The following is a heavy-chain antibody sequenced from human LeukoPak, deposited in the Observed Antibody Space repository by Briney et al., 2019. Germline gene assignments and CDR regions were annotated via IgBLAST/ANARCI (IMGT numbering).Heavy chain of an antibody. J-gene: IGHJ4*02. CDR3: AGGRGWLIDY. CDR1: GFTFSGYW. Sequence: GGSLRLSCAGSGFTFSGYWMNWVRQIPGKGLEWVAIIKQDGSEQFYVDSVKGRFTISRDNAKSSLYLQMNSLRDEDTAVYYCAGGRGWLIDYWGQGTLVTVSP. CDR2: IKQDGSEQ. D-gene: IGHD6-19*01. V-gene: IGHV3-7*01.